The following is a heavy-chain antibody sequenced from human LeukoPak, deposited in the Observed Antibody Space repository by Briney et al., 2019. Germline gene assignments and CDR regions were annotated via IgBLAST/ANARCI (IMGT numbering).Heavy chain of an antibody. CDR1: EFTFSSFA. Sequence: GGSLRLSCAASEFTFSSFAMSWVRQAPGKGLDWDSYIRGGGAGALYADSVKGRFTISRDDSRNTLFLQMDRLKTGDTAVYYCARDTGRSGTYFSYWGQGTLVTVSS. CDR3: ARDTGRSGTYFSY. J-gene: IGHJ4*02. D-gene: IGHD3-10*01. V-gene: IGHV3-23*01. CDR2: IRGGGAGA.